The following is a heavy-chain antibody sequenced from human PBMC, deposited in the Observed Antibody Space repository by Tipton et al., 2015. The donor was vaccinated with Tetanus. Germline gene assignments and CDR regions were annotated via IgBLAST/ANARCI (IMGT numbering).Heavy chain of an antibody. V-gene: IGHV4-31*03. D-gene: IGHD2-21*02. CDR2: ISYTGTT. J-gene: IGHJ4*01. Sequence: LRLSCTVSGDSVNNGAFYWGWIRQFPGKGLEWIGYISYTGTTHYNPSLKSRVTISLDRSKNQFSLKLTSVTAADTAVYYCATVGLVTASVKYWGQGTLVTVSS. CDR3: ATVGLVTASVKY. CDR1: GDSVNNGAFY.